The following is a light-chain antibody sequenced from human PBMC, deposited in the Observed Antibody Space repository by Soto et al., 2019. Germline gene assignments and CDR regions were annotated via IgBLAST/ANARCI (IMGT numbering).Light chain of an antibody. Sequence: QSVLTQPASVSGSPGQSITISCTGTSSDVGYYNSVSWYQRHPGRVPKLIIYDVSSRPSGVSSRFSGFKSGNTASLTISGLQAEDEADYYCSSYPSSETHVLFGGGTKLDRP. V-gene: IGLV2-14*03. CDR1: SSDVGYYNS. CDR2: DVS. J-gene: IGLJ2*01. CDR3: SSYPSSETHVL.